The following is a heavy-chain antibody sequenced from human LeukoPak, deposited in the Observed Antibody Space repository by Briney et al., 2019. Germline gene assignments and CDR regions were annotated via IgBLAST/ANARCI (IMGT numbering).Heavy chain of an antibody. Sequence: GGSLRLSCAASGFSFRNYWMGWVRQAPGEGLEWVANTKPDGSAEYYADSVRGRFTASRDNANNLLYLQMNRLRAEDTAVYYCARDGGLHTNFDYWGQGTLLTVSS. D-gene: IGHD2-15*01. V-gene: IGHV3-7*01. J-gene: IGHJ4*02. CDR3: ARDGGLHTNFDY. CDR2: TKPDGSAE. CDR1: GFSFRNYW.